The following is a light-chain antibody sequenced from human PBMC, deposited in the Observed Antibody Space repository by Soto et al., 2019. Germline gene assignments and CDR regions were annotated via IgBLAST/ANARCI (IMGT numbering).Light chain of an antibody. J-gene: IGKJ2*01. CDR1: HSVDSW. Sequence: DIQMTQSPSTLSASVGDRVTITCRASHSVDSWLAWYQQKPGKAPKVLIYDASLLENGVPSRFSGSRSGTELPLTISSLQPDDFANYFCQHYDTHPYTFGQGTKLEI. V-gene: IGKV1-5*01. CDR3: QHYDTHPYT. CDR2: DAS.